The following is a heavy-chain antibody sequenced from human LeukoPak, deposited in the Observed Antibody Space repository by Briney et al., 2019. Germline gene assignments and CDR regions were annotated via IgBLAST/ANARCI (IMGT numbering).Heavy chain of an antibody. D-gene: IGHD6-13*01. Sequence: SETLSLTCTISGGSISSYFWSWIRQPPGKGLEWIGYIYYTGSTNYNPSLKSRVIISLDTSKNQFSLKLSSVTAADTAVYYCARSNRQQLEGIDYWGQGTLVTVSS. CDR3: ARSNRQQLEGIDY. CDR2: IYYTGST. J-gene: IGHJ4*02. V-gene: IGHV4-59*01. CDR1: GGSISSYF.